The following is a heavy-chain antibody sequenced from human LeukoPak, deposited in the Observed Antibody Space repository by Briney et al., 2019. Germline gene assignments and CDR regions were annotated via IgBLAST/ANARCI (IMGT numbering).Heavy chain of an antibody. CDR3: ARGNRIAVAGLILNYYYYGMDV. CDR2: INPNSGGT. D-gene: IGHD6-19*01. V-gene: IGHV1-2*02. J-gene: IGHJ6*02. Sequence: AASVKVSCKASGYTFTGYYMHWVRQAPGQGLEWMGWINPNSGGTNYAQKFQGRVTMTRDTSISTAYMELSRLRSDDTAVYYCARGNRIAVAGLILNYYYYGMDVWGQGTTVTVSS. CDR1: GYTFTGYY.